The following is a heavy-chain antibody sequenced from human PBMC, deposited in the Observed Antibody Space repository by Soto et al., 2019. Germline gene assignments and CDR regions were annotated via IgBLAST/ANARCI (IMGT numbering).Heavy chain of an antibody. D-gene: IGHD3-10*01. J-gene: IGHJ5*02. CDR1: GGSVSSDNYY. CDR3: ARAMVPTNNYFDP. Sequence: PSETLSLTCSVSGGSVSSDNYYWSWIRQPPGKGLEWIGYIYYSGSTNYNPSLKSRVTISLDTSKNQFSLKLSSVTAADTAIYYCARAMVPTNNYFDPWGQGTLVTVSS. CDR2: IYYSGST. V-gene: IGHV4-61*01.